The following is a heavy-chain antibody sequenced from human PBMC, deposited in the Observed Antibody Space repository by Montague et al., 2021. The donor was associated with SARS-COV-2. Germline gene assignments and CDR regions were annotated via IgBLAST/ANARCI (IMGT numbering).Heavy chain of an antibody. J-gene: IGHJ4*02. Sequence: SETLSLTCAVYGGSFSGYYWTWIRQSPRKGLEWIGEINHRGSTTYMSSLKSRVTMSVDTSKNQFSLKMSSVTAADTAIYYCARGGLAGGNYDIWSFSYTSPVDYWGQGTQVTVSS. V-gene: IGHV4-34*01. D-gene: IGHD3-3*01. CDR2: INHRGST. CDR1: GGSFSGYY. CDR3: ARGGLAGGNYDIWSFSYTSPVDY.